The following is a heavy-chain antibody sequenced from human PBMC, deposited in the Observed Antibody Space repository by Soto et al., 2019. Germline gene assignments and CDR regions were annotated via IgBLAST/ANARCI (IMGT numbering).Heavy chain of an antibody. CDR2: VYYTGST. CDR1: GGSISGSY. V-gene: IGHV4-59*01. D-gene: IGHD6-19*01. Sequence: SETLSLTCSVSGGSISGSYWSWIRQSPGKGLEWLGYVYYTGSTNYSPSLRSRVSISVDTSKNEFSLRLSSVAAEDTAVYFCARSVAVPGAHIDYWGQGTQVTVSS. J-gene: IGHJ4*02. CDR3: ARSVAVPGAHIDY.